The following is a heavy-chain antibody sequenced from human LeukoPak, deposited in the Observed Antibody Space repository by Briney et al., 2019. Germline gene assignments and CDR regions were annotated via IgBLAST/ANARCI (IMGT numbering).Heavy chain of an antibody. CDR1: GGSISSSSYY. V-gene: IGHV4-39*01. CDR2: IYYSGST. Sequence: KASETLSLTCTVSGGSISSSSYYWGWIRQPPGKGLEWIGSIYYSGSTYYNPSLKSRVTISVDTSKNQFSLKLSSVTAADTAVYYCARHSRGEGTPSDYWGQGTLSPSPQ. D-gene: IGHD3-10*01. J-gene: IGHJ4*02. CDR3: ARHSRGEGTPSDY.